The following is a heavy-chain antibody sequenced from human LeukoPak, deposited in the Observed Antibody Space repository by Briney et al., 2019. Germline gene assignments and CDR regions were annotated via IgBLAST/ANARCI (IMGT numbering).Heavy chain of an antibody. J-gene: IGHJ5*02. D-gene: IGHD3-16*01. CDR3: ARGGDRNWFDP. V-gene: IGHV3-30-3*01. CDR2: ISCDGTNK. CDR1: GFTFSTYA. Sequence: GRSLRLSCAASGFTFSTYAMDWVRQAPGKGLEWVAVISCDGTNKYYADSVKGRFTISRDNSKNTLYLQMNSLRAEDTAVYYCARGGDRNWFDPWGQGTLVTVSS.